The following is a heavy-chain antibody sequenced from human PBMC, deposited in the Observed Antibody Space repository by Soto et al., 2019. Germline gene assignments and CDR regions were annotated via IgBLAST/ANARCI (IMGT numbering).Heavy chain of an antibody. V-gene: IGHV1-46*01. CDR3: ARGVHADTGHFDS. CDR1: GYTFTSYY. Sequence: QVQLVQSGAEVKKPGASVKVSCKTSGYTFTSYYMHWVRQAPGQGLEWMGLINPSGTSTSYAQKFQDRVTMTTDTSASTVYMELSSLRSEAPDVYYCARGVHADTGHFDSWGQGTLVTVSS. J-gene: IGHJ4*02. CDR2: INPSGTST. D-gene: IGHD5-18*01.